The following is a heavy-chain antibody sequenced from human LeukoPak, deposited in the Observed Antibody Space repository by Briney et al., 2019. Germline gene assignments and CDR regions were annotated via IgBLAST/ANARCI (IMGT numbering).Heavy chain of an antibody. CDR1: GYIFTSYY. D-gene: IGHD6-13*01. CDR2: INPSGGST. Sequence: ASVKVSCKASGYIFTSYYIHWVRQAPGQGLEWMGIINPSGGSTNYAQKFQGRVTMTRDTSISTAYMELSRLRSDDTAVYYCARGSSRYYYMDVWGKGTTVTISS. CDR3: ARGSSRYYYMDV. V-gene: IGHV1-46*01. J-gene: IGHJ6*03.